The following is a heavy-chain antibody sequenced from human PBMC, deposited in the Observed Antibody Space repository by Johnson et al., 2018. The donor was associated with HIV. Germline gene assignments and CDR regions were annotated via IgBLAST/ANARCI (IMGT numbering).Heavy chain of an antibody. V-gene: IGHV3-33*01. Sequence: VQLMESGGGVVQPGTSLRLSCEASGLTLSAYGLHWVRQAPGKGLEWVAVIWPAGNNRYYADSVKGRFTVSRDNAKNSLYLQMNSLRAEDTAVYYCARDRVVVTATTTHDAFDIWGQGTMVTVSS. J-gene: IGHJ3*02. CDR2: IWPAGNNR. D-gene: IGHD2-21*02. CDR1: GLTLSAYG. CDR3: ARDRVVVTATTTHDAFDI.